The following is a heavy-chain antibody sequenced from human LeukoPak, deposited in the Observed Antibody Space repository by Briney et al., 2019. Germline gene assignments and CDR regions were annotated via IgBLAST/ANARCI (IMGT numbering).Heavy chain of an antibody. CDR3: ARGTTPDPGAFDI. CDR1: GFTVSSNY. D-gene: IGHD4-11*01. Sequence: GGSLRLSCAASGFTVSSNYMSWVRQAPGKGLEWVSVIYSGGSTYYADSVKGRFTISRDNSKNTLYLQMNSLRAEDTAVYYCARGTTPDPGAFDIWGQGTMVTVSS. V-gene: IGHV3-53*01. J-gene: IGHJ3*02. CDR2: IYSGGST.